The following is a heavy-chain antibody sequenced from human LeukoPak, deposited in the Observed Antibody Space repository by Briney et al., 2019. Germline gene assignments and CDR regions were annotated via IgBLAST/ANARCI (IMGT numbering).Heavy chain of an antibody. CDR1: GYTFTGYY. CDR3: ARTNDILTGYFDY. V-gene: IGHV1-2*02. J-gene: IGHJ4*02. D-gene: IGHD3-9*01. CDR2: INPNSGGT. Sequence: ASVKVSCKASGYTFTGYYMHWVRQAPGQGLEWMGWINPNSGGTNYAQKFQGRVTMTTDTSISTAYMELSRLRSDDTAVYYCARTNDILTGYFDYWGQGTLVTVSS.